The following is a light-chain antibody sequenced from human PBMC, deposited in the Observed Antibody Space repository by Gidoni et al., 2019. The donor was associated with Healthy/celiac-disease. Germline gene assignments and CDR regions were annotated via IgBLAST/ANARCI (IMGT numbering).Light chain of an antibody. J-gene: IGKJ1*01. V-gene: IGKV1-5*03. CDR3: QQYNSYSRT. CDR2: KAS. CDR1: QSISSW. Sequence: DIPMTQSPSPLSSSVGDRLTITCRASQSISSWLAWYQQKAGKAPTLLIYKASSLERGVPSRFSGSGSGAEFTLTSSSLQADDGATYYCQQYNSYSRTFGQGTKVEIK.